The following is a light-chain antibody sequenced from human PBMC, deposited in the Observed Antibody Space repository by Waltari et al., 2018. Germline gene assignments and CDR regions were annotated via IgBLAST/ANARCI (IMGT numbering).Light chain of an antibody. Sequence: SALTQPASVSGSPRQSITISCTGTSSDVGSPNLVSLYQHHPGKAPKLMIYEDTNRPSGFSNRFSGSKSGNTASLTISGLQAEDEADYYCCSYAGGTASILLGGGTKLTVL. CDR3: CSYAGGTASIL. J-gene: IGLJ2*01. V-gene: IGLV2-23*01. CDR2: EDT. CDR1: SSDVGSPNL.